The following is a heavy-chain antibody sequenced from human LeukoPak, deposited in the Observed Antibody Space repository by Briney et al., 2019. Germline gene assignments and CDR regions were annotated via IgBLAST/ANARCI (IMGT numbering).Heavy chain of an antibody. CDR1: GFAFSNYG. CDR3: ARGYCSGGSCYYYYMDV. D-gene: IGHD2-15*01. CDR2: ISSSGSTI. J-gene: IGHJ6*03. Sequence: GGSLRLSCAASGFAFSNYGMNWIRQAPGKGLEWVSYISSSGSTIYYADSVKGRFTISRDNAKNSLYLQMNSLRAEDTAVYYCARGYCSGGSCYYYYMDVWGKGTTVTVSS. V-gene: IGHV3-48*04.